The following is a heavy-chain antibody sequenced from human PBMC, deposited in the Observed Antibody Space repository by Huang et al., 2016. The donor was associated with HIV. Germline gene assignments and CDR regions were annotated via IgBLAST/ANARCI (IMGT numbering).Heavy chain of an antibody. CDR1: GFTFTTYW. CDR2: INQDGTEK. J-gene: IGHJ3*01. CDR3: ARDRRDVFDF. Sequence: EVQLVESGGGLVQPGGSLRLSCGASGFTFTTYWMTWVRQAPGKGLEWVANINQDGTEKYDVDSVKGRFTISRDNAEKSLYLRMNRLRAEDTAIYYCARDRRDVFDFWGQGTMVTVSS. V-gene: IGHV3-7*01.